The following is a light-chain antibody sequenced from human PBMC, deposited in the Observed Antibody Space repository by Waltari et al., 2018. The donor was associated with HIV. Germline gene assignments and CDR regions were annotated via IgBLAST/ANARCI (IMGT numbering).Light chain of an antibody. CDR2: WAS. V-gene: IGKV4-1*01. Sequence: IVLTQFPASLAVSLGDRATINCKASQSVLSNSNSKNYLSWYQQGPGQPPKLLIYWASTRESGVPDRFSGSASGTDFTLTISGLQAEDVAVYYCHQYYTTPWAFGQGTKVEIK. J-gene: IGKJ1*01. CDR3: HQYYTTPWA. CDR1: QSVLSNSNSKNY.